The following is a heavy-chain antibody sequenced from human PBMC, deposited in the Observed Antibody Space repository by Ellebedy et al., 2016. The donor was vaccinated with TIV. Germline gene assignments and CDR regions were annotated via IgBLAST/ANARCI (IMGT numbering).Heavy chain of an antibody. CDR1: GYTFTSYG. CDR2: ISAYNGNT. D-gene: IGHD2-2*03. J-gene: IGHJ6*03. V-gene: IGHV1-18*01. CDR3: ARGYCSSTSCYAPFYYYYYMDV. Sequence: ASVKVSXXASGYTFTSYGISWVRQAPGQGLEWMGWISAYNGNTNYAQKLQGRVTMTTDTSTSTAYMELRSLRSDDTAVYYCARGYCSSTSCYAPFYYYYYMDVWGKGTTVTVSS.